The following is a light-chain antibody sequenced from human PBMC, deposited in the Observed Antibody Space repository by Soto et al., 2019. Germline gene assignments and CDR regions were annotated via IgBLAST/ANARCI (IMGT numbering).Light chain of an antibody. CDR1: QSVSSIS. CDR3: QQLGYSQYT. CDR2: GAS. Sequence: EIVLTQTPGTLSLSPGERATLSCRASQSVSSISLAWYQQKPGQAPRLLIYGASSRATGIPDRFSGSGSGSDFTLTISRLAPEDFAVYYCQQLGYSQYTFGQGTKLEIK. V-gene: IGKV3-20*01. J-gene: IGKJ2*01.